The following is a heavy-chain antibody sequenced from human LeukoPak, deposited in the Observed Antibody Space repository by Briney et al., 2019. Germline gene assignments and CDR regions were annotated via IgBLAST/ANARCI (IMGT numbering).Heavy chain of an antibody. D-gene: IGHD3-10*01. CDR1: GGSISSSGYY. Sequence: SETLSLTCNVSGGSISSSGYYWGWIRQPPGKGLEWIGSIYYSGTTYYNPSLKSRVTISVDTSKNQFSLKLSSMTAADTAVYYCARGKSGPNYYYGLDVWGQGTTVTVSS. CDR3: ARGKSGPNYYYGLDV. J-gene: IGHJ6*02. V-gene: IGHV4-39*01. CDR2: IYYSGTT.